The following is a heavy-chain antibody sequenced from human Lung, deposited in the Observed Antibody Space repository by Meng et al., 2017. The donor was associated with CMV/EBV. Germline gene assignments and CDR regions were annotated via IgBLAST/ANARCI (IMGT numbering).Heavy chain of an antibody. CDR2: ISSSSSYI. J-gene: IGHJ4*02. CDR1: GFDFSTYS. V-gene: IGHV3-21*06. D-gene: IGHD4-11*01. Sequence: GGSLRLSCLGSGFDFSTYSMNWFRQAPGKGPEWVSSISSSSSYIYYADSVKGRFTVSRNNANDSLYLQMNSLRAEDTGVYYCARDRQNSNYGSTDYWGQGTLVTFSS. CDR3: ARDRQNSNYGSTDY.